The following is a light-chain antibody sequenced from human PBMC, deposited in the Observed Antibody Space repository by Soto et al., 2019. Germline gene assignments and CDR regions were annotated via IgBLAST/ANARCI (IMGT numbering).Light chain of an antibody. V-gene: IGKV3-20*01. CDR1: QSIGSSY. J-gene: IGKJ5*01. CDR3: QQYSNSPIT. Sequence: VLTQSPGTPSLSPGERATLSCKASQSIGSSYLAWYQQKPGQAPRVLIYGASSRATGIPDRFSGGGSGTDFSLTISRLDTEDFAVYDCQQYSNSPITFGQGTRLEI. CDR2: GAS.